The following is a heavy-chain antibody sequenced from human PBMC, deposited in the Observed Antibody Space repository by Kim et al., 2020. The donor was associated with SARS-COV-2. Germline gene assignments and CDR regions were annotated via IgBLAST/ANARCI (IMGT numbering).Heavy chain of an antibody. J-gene: IGHJ4*02. D-gene: IGHD5-12*01. Sequence: ADSAKGRFTISRDNSKNTLYLQMNSLRAEDTAVYYCARDPNSGYDLYYFDYWGQGTLVTVSS. CDR3: ARDPNSGYDLYYFDY. V-gene: IGHV3-30*07.